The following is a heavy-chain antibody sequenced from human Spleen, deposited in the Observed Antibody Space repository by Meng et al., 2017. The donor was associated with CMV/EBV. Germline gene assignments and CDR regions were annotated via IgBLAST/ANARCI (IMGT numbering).Heavy chain of an antibody. Sequence: SGASITSSMWWTWVRQPPGKGLEWVGEIDHSGKSNSNPSLKSRLTLSLDTSNNHLSLRMTSVTAEDTAIYYCARVREHTSLGNYWFDPWGQGTLVT. CDR1: GASITSSMW. CDR3: ARVREHTSLGNYWFDP. V-gene: IGHV4-4*02. CDR2: IDHSGKS. J-gene: IGHJ5*02. D-gene: IGHD3-16*01.